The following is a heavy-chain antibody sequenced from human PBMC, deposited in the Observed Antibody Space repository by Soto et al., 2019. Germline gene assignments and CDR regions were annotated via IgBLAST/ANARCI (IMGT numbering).Heavy chain of an antibody. CDR1: GLSTNTSGVG. D-gene: IGHD6-19*01. CDR3: AHRLEGYVSGWSQVCFDY. Sequence: SGPTLVNPTQTLTLTCPFAGLSTNTSGVGVGWIRQPPVKALEWLAVIYWDDDKRYSPSLQSRLTISKDASKNQVVLTMTNMDPVDTATYYCAHRLEGYVSGWSQVCFDYWGQGAPVTVSS. J-gene: IGHJ4*02. V-gene: IGHV2-5*02. CDR2: IYWDDDK.